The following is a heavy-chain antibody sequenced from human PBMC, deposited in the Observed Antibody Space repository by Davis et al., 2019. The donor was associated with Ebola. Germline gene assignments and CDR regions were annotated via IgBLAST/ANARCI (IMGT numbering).Heavy chain of an antibody. D-gene: IGHD6-13*01. Sequence: SVKVSCKASGYTFTSYAMHWVRQAPGQRLEWMGWINAGNGNTKYSQKFQGRVTMTTDTSTSTAYLELRSLRSDDTAVYYCARVFTSSIWYRGLNYKYYGMDVWGQGTTVTVSS. V-gene: IGHV1-3*01. CDR2: INAGNGNT. J-gene: IGHJ6*02. CDR1: GYTFTSYA. CDR3: ARVFTSSIWYRGLNYKYYGMDV.